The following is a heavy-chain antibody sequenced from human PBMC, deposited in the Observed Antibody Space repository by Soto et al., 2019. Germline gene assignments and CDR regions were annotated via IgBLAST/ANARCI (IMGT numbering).Heavy chain of an antibody. CDR3: AHIVAKRDGMDV. Sequence: QVQLVQSGAEVKKPGSSVKVSCKASGGTFSSYTISWVRQAPGQGLEWMGRIIPILGIANYAQKFQGRVTITADKSTSTAYMELSSLRSEDTAVYYCAHIVAKRDGMDVWGQGTTVTVSS. V-gene: IGHV1-69*02. CDR1: GGTFSSYT. CDR2: IIPILGIA. D-gene: IGHD5-12*01. J-gene: IGHJ6*02.